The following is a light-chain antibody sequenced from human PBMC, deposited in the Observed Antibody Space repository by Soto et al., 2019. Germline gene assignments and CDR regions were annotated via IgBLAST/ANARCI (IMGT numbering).Light chain of an antibody. CDR1: QSIGYW. CDR3: QQYSDYSGA. CDR2: RAS. J-gene: IGKJ1*01. Sequence: DIQMTQSPSRLSASVGDRVTITCRASQSIGYWLAWYQQKQGKAPKLLIYRASTLETGVPSRFRGSRSGTEFTLSLTRLRPDDFATYYCQQYSDYSGAFGQGTKVDIK. V-gene: IGKV1-5*03.